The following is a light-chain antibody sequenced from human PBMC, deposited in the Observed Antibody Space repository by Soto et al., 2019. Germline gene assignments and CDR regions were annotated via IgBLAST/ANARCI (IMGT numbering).Light chain of an antibody. V-gene: IGKV3-15*01. CDR1: QSVSSK. Sequence: EIVMTQSPATLSLSPGEGATLSFMAIQSVSSKLAWYQQKPGQAPRLLIYGASTRATGIPARFSGSGSGTEFTLTISSLQSEDFAVYYCQQHNNWPPITFGQGTRLEIK. CDR3: QQHNNWPPIT. CDR2: GAS. J-gene: IGKJ5*01.